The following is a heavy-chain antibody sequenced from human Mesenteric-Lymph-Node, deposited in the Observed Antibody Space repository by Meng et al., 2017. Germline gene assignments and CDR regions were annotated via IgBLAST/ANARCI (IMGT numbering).Heavy chain of an antibody. V-gene: IGHV4-59*01. Sequence: SETLSLTCTVSGASISSYYWSWIRQPPGRGLEWIGYMYYSGSTYYSPSLESRLTISVDTSRNQFSLTLKSFTAADTAVYYCARGGTSGRLVSWFDPWGQGTQVTVSS. CDR1: GASISSYY. CDR3: ARGGTSGRLVSWFDP. CDR2: MYYSGST. D-gene: IGHD6-6*01. J-gene: IGHJ5*02.